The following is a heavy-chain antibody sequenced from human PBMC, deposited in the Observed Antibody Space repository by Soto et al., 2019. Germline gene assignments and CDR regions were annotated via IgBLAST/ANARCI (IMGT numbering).Heavy chain of an antibody. D-gene: IGHD6-19*01. CDR1: GFTFTSSA. Sequence: QMQLVQSGPEVKKPGTSVKVSCKASGFTFTSSAVQWVRQARGQRLEWIGWIVVGSGNTNYAQKFQERVTITRDMSTSTAYMELSSLRSEDTAVYYCAKEQWLVGGGYFDYWGQGTLVTVSS. V-gene: IGHV1-58*01. CDR2: IVVGSGNT. CDR3: AKEQWLVGGGYFDY. J-gene: IGHJ4*02.